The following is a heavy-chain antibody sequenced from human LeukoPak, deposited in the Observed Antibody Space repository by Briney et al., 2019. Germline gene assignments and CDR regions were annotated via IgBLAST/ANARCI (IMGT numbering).Heavy chain of an antibody. CDR1: GFTFSSYG. J-gene: IGHJ4*02. CDR2: IRYDGSNK. Sequence: QAGGSLRLSCAASGFTFSSYGMHWVRQAPGKGLEWVAFIRYDGSNKYYADSVKGRVTISRDNSKNTLYLQMSSLRAEDTAVYYCATTVLEYWGQGTLVTVSS. V-gene: IGHV3-30*02. D-gene: IGHD4-11*01. CDR3: ATTVLEY.